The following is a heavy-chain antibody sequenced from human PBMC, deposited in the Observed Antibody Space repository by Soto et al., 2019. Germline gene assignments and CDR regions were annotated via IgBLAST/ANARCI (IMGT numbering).Heavy chain of an antibody. CDR2: TYYRSKWYN. Sequence: SQTLSLTCAISGDSVSSNSAAWNWIRQSPSRGLEWLGRTYYRSKWYNDYAVSVKSRITINPDTSKNQFSLQLNSVTPEDTAVYYCAREGPGVPPRYCSGGSCYSILDYWGQGTLVTVSS. CDR1: GDSVSSNSAA. D-gene: IGHD2-15*01. J-gene: IGHJ4*02. CDR3: AREGPGVPPRYCSGGSCYSILDY. V-gene: IGHV6-1*01.